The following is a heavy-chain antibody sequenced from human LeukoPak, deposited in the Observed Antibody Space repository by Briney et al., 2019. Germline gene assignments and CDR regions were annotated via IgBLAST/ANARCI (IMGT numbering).Heavy chain of an antibody. V-gene: IGHV4-59*08. Sequence: SETLSLTCAVSGGSINSHYWGWIPQPPGKGLQRIGDIYYTGKNNYNPSLKSRVTISLDTSKDHLSLNLTSVLAADTAIYYCVRRNTGWNYFDYWGQGILVTVSS. J-gene: IGHJ4*02. CDR3: VRRNTGWNYFDY. CDR2: IYYTGKN. CDR1: GGSINSHY. D-gene: IGHD6-19*01.